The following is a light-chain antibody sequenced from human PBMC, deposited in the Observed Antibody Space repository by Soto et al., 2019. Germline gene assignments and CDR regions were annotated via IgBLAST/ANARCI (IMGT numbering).Light chain of an antibody. Sequence: ESVMTQSPDTLSVSPGERATLSCRASQSVSSNFAWYQQKPGQAPRLLIYGASTRATGIPARFSGSGSGTEFTLTISSRQSEDFSAYYYQQYNNGTPWTFGQGTQVDI. CDR1: QSVSSN. CDR3: QQYNNGTPWT. CDR2: GAS. V-gene: IGKV3-15*01. J-gene: IGKJ1*01.